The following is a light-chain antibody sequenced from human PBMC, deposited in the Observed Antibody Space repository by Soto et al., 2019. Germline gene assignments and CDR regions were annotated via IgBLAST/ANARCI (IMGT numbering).Light chain of an antibody. CDR2: DAS. CDR3: QQRSNWPPIT. J-gene: IGKJ5*01. CDR1: QSISSSY. Sequence: EIALTQSPGTLSLSPGERATLSCGASQSISSSYLAWYQQKPGQAPRLLIYDASNRATGIPARFSGSGSGTDFTLTISSLEAEDFAVYYCQQRSNWPPITFGQGTRLEIK. V-gene: IGKV3D-20*02.